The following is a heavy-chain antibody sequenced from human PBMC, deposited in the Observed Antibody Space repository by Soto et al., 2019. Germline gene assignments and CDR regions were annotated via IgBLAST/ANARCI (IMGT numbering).Heavy chain of an antibody. CDR3: AKKVNSGPGSQYFDY. Sequence: ETLSLTCAVTGASISSNKHWWSWVRQAPGKGLEWVSGFRTSGDGGTTYYADSVKGRFTISRDNSKNMLFLQMNSLRAEDTAIYYCAKKVNSGPGSQYFDYWGQRTLVTVSS. CDR2: FRTSGDGGTT. V-gene: IGHV3-23*01. CDR1: GASISSNK. J-gene: IGHJ4*02. D-gene: IGHD3-10*01.